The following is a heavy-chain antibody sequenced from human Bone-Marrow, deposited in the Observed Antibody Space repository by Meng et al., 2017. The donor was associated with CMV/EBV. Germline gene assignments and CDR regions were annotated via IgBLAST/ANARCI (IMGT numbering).Heavy chain of an antibody. CDR3: ARDISSWSTANDAFDI. Sequence: GESLKISCAASGFTFSSYGMHWVRQAPGKGLEWVAVIWYDGSNKYYADSVKGRFTISRDNSKNTLYLQMNSLRAEDTAVYYCARDISSWSTANDAFDIWGQGTMVTVSS. J-gene: IGHJ3*02. CDR1: GFTFSSYG. CDR2: IWYDGSNK. D-gene: IGHD6-13*01. V-gene: IGHV3-33*01.